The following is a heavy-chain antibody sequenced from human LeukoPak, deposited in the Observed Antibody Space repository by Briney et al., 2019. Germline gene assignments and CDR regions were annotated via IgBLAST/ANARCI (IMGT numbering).Heavy chain of an antibody. D-gene: IGHD6-19*01. CDR1: GYTFTGYG. J-gene: IGHJ4*02. CDR3: ARRKGGWYQDPFDY. V-gene: IGHV1-18*01. Sequence: ASVKVSCKASGYTFTGYGISWVRQAPGQGLEWMGWISAYNGNTNYAQKLQGRVTMTTDTSTSTAYMELRSLRSDDTAVYYCARRKGGWYQDPFDYWGQGTLVAVSS. CDR2: ISAYNGNT.